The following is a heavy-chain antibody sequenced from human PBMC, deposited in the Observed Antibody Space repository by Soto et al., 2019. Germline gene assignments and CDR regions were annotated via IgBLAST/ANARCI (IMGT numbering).Heavy chain of an antibody. Sequence: ASVKVSCKASGYSFSSYVVYWARQAPGQRLEWMGWINAGNGNIKYSQKFQGRVTMTRDTSAGTAHMEVSSLRSEDTAVYYCARWVANYGMDVWGQGTTVTVSS. CDR2: INAGNGNI. V-gene: IGHV1-3*01. CDR1: GYSFSSYV. J-gene: IGHJ6*02. CDR3: ARWVANYGMDV.